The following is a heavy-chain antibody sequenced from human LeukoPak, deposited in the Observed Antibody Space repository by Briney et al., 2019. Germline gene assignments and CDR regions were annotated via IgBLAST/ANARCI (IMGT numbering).Heavy chain of an antibody. D-gene: IGHD2-21*01. Sequence: PSQTLSLTCTVSGGSISSGSYYWSWIRRPAGKGLEWIGRIYTSGSTNYNPSLKSRVTISVDTSKNQFSLKLSSVTAADTAVYYCASGCGGDCYSTEYFQHWGQGTLVTVSS. J-gene: IGHJ1*01. CDR3: ASGCGGDCYSTEYFQH. CDR1: GGSISSGSYY. V-gene: IGHV4-61*02. CDR2: IYTSGST.